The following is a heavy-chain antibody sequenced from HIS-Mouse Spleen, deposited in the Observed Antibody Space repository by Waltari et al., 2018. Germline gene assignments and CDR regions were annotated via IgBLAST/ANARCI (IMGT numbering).Heavy chain of an antibody. D-gene: IGHD3-16*01. CDR3: ARGKGWGRAREVDY. CDR1: GYTFTGYY. Sequence: QVQLAQSGAEVKKPGASVKVSCKAAGYTFTGYYLHWLPQAPGQGLEWMGWINTNRGGTNYEQKFQGRVTMTRDTSISTAYMELSRLRSDDTAVYYCARGKGWGRAREVDYWGQGTLVTVSS. CDR2: INTNRGGT. V-gene: IGHV1-2*02. J-gene: IGHJ4*02.